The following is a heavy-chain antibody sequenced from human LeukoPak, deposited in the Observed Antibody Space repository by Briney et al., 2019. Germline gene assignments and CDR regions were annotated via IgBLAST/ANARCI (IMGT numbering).Heavy chain of an antibody. D-gene: IGHD6-19*01. Sequence: GGSLRLSCVASGFRISSYVMNWVRQAPGPGLEWVSFISGSGGTTHYADSVKGRFTVSRDISKNKQFLQMLSPLTAAKAAWYFAKVRGGSGWELDSWGQGTPVTVSS. V-gene: IGHV3-23*01. CDR2: ISGSGGTT. CDR1: GFRISSYV. CDR3: AKVRGGSGWELDS. J-gene: IGHJ5*01.